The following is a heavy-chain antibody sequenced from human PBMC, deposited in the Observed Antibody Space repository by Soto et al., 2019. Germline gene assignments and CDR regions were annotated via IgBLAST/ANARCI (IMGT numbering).Heavy chain of an antibody. V-gene: IGHV3-20*04. CDR3: ARDSKRIQLYSLFDY. CDR1: GFTFDDYG. CDR2: INWNGGST. Sequence: EVQLVESGGGVVRPGGSLRLSCAASGFTFDDYGMSWVRQAPGKGLEWVSGINWNGGSTGYADSVKGRFTISRDNAKNSLYMQMNSLRAEDTALYYCARDSKRIQLYSLFDYWGQGTLVTVSS. D-gene: IGHD5-18*01. J-gene: IGHJ4*02.